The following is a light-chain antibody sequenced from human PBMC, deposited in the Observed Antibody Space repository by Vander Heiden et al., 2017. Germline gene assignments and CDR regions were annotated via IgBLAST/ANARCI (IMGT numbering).Light chain of an antibody. CDR3: QVWDSSSDHVV. Sequence: SYVLTQPHSVSVAPGQTARITWWGNNIGSKSVHWYQQKPGQAPVLVVYDDSARPSGIPERFSGSNSGNTATLTFSRVEAGDEADYYCQVWDSSSDHVVFGGGTKLTVL. V-gene: IGLV3-21*02. J-gene: IGLJ2*01. CDR1: NIGSKS. CDR2: DDS.